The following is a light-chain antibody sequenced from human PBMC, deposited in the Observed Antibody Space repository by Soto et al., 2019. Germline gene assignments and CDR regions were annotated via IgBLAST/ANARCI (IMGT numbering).Light chain of an antibody. CDR1: QTISRW. J-gene: IGKJ1*01. Sequence: DIQLTQAPSTLSASVVYEVTSTCVASQTISRWLALYQQKPGRAPKLLIYAASSLQSGVPSRFSGSGSGTDFTLTISSLQPEDFATYYCQQSYSTSWTFGQGTKVDIK. CDR2: AAS. V-gene: IGKV1-39*01. CDR3: QQSYSTSWT.